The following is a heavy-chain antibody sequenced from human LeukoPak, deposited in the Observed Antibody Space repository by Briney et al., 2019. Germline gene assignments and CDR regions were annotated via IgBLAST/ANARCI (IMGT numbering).Heavy chain of an antibody. D-gene: IGHD3-22*01. CDR2: INHSGST. CDR3: ARAPPYYDTSGYPTPKANYFDY. V-gene: IGHV4-34*01. CDR1: GESFSGYY. J-gene: IGHJ4*02. Sequence: SETLSLTCAVYGESFSGYYWSWIRQPPGKGLEWIGEINHSGSTNYNPSLKSRVTISVDTPKNQFSLRLSSVTAADTAVYYCARAPPYYDTSGYPTPKANYFDYWGQGNLVTVSS.